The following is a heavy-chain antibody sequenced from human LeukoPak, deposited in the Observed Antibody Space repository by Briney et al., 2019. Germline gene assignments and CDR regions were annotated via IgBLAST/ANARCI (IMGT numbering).Heavy chain of an antibody. Sequence: PGGSLRLSCAASGFTFSSYAMSWVRQAPGKGLEWVSGISGSGGSTYHADSVKGRFTISRDNSKNTLYLQMNSLRAEDTAVYYCARDQEPIRTYFDYWGQGTLVTVSS. CDR3: ARDQEPIRTYFDY. J-gene: IGHJ4*02. V-gene: IGHV3-23*01. D-gene: IGHD3-9*01. CDR1: GFTFSSYA. CDR2: ISGSGGST.